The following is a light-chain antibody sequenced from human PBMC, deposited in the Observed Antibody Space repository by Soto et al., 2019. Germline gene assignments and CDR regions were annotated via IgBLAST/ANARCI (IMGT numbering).Light chain of an antibody. CDR2: GAS. CDR3: QQYAEAPIT. CDR1: QSVGRNY. Sequence: EIVLTQSPGTLSLSPGEGATLSCRASQSVGRNYLAWFQQKPDQPPRLLISGASSRAAGIPDKFSGSGSGTDFTLTISRLEPEDFAAYFCQQYAEAPITFGQGTRLEIK. V-gene: IGKV3-20*01. J-gene: IGKJ5*01.